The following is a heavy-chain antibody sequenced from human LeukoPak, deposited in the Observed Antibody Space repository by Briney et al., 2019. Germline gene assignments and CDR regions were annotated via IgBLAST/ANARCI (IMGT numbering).Heavy chain of an antibody. V-gene: IGHV1-69*13. CDR1: GGTFSSYA. Sequence: SVKVSCKASGGTFSSYAISWVRQAPGQGLEWMGGIIPIFGTANYAQKFQGRVTITADESTSTAYMELSSLRSEDTAVYHCAGGDDSSGYYYMLDYWGQGTLVTVSS. CDR3: AGGDDSSGYYYMLDY. J-gene: IGHJ4*02. CDR2: IIPIFGTA. D-gene: IGHD3-22*01.